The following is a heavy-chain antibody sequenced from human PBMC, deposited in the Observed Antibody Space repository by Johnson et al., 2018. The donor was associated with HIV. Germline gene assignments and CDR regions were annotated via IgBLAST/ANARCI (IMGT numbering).Heavy chain of an antibody. CDR3: TTARTYF. CDR1: GFTVSSNY. D-gene: IGHD2-8*01. Sequence: VQLVESGGGLVQPGGSLRLSCAASGFTVSSNYMSWVRQAPGQGLEWVSVIYSGGSTYYADSVKGRFTISRDNAKNSLYLQMNSLKTEDTAVYYCTTARTYFWGQGTMVTVSS. J-gene: IGHJ3*01. CDR2: IYSGGST. V-gene: IGHV3-53*01.